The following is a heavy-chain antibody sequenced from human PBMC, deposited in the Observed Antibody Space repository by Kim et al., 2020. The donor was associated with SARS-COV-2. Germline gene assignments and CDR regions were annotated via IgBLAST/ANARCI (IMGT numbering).Heavy chain of an antibody. V-gene: IGHV3-11*01. Sequence: SGKGRFTISRDNAKNSLYLQMNGLRAEATAVYYCARGAGSSWYYYYYMDVWGKGTTVTVSS. D-gene: IGHD6-13*01. CDR3: ARGAGSSWYYYYYMDV. J-gene: IGHJ6*03.